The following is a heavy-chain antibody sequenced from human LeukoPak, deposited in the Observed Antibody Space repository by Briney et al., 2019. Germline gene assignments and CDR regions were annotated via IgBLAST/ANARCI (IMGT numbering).Heavy chain of an antibody. D-gene: IGHD2-15*01. CDR3: ARAHCSGGSCYYFDY. V-gene: IGHV3-13*04. CDR2: IGTAGDT. J-gene: IGHJ4*02. CDR1: GFTFSSYD. Sequence: GGSLRLSCAASGFTFSSYDMHWVRQATGKGLKWVSAIGTAGDTYYPGSVKGRFTISRENAKNSLYLQMNSLRAGDTAVYYCARAHCSGGSCYYFDYWGQGTLVTVSS.